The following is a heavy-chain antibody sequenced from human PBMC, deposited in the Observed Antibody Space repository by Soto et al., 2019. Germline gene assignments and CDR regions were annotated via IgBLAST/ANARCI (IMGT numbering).Heavy chain of an antibody. J-gene: IGHJ6*02. D-gene: IGHD2-21*02. CDR3: VHTRCGGDCLRSYSSHYYYGMDV. CDR1: GFSLSTGGLA. Sequence: HITLKESGPTLVKPTQTLTLTCTFSGFSLSTGGLAVGWVRQPPGKALEWLALIYWDDDRRYRSSLKSRLTVVKDPSSNQVVLLMTNMDPVDTGTYYCVHTRCGGDCLRSYSSHYYYGMDVWGQGTTVTVSS. V-gene: IGHV2-5*02. CDR2: IYWDDDR.